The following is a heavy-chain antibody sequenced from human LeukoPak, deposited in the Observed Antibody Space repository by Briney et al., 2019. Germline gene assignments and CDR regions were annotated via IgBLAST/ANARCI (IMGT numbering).Heavy chain of an antibody. CDR2: INPNIGVT. D-gene: IGHD3-9*01. V-gene: IGHV1-2*02. J-gene: IGHJ6*02. CDR3: ARDVHYDTLTGYSTGMDV. CDR1: GYTFPGYY. Sequence: ASVKVSCKASGYTFPGYYIHWVRQAPGQGLEWVGWINPNIGVTNYAQKFQGRVTMTGDTSIYTAYMELSRLRSDDTAVYYCARDVHYDTLTGYSTGMDVWGQGTTVTVSS.